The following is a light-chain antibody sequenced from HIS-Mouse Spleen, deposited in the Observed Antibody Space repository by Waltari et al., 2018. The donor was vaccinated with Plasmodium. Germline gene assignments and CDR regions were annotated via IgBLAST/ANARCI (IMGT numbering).Light chain of an antibody. J-gene: IGKJ3*01. CDR3: QQYNNWSFT. V-gene: IGKV3-15*01. Sequence: EIVMTQSPATLSVSPGERATLSCRASQSVSINLAWYQQKPGQAPRLLIYGASTRATGIPARFSCSWSGTEFTLTISSLQSEDFAVYYCQQYNNWSFTFGPGTKVDIK. CDR1: QSVSIN. CDR2: GAS.